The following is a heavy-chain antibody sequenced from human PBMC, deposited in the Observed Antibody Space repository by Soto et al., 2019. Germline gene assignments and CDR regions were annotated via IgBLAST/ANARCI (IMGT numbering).Heavy chain of an antibody. V-gene: IGHV4-31*02. CDR2: IYYSGST. CDR3: ARDFMEGGYSYFQH. Sequence: SETLSLTCTVSGGSISSGGYYWSWIRQHPGKGLEWIGYIYYSGSTYYNPSLKSRVIISVDTSKNQFSLKLSSVTAADTAVYYGARDFMEGGYSYFQHWGQGTLVTVSS. J-gene: IGHJ1*01. D-gene: IGHD1-26*01. CDR1: GGSISSGGYY.